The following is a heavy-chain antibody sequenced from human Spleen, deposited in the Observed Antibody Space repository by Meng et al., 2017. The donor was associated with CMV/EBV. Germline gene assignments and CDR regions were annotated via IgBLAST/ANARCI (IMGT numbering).Heavy chain of an antibody. Sequence: GESLKISCAASGFTFSSYWMHWDRQTPGKGLVWVSRINIDGTTTSYADSVKGRFTISRNNAKNTLYVQMNSLRAEDTAVYYCARSNYDFWSGNPNGMDVWGQGTTVTVSS. CDR3: ARSNYDFWSGNPNGMDV. V-gene: IGHV3-74*01. CDR1: GFTFSSYW. D-gene: IGHD3-3*01. CDR2: INIDGTTT. J-gene: IGHJ6*02.